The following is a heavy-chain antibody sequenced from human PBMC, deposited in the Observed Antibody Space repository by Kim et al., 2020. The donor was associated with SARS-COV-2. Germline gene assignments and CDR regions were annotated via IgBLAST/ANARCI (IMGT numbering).Heavy chain of an antibody. J-gene: IGHJ4*02. CDR3: ARVQGTGWFGETNTPDY. CDR1: GFTFSSYS. Sequence: GGSLRLSCAASGFTFSSYSMNWVRQAPGKGLEWVSSISSSSSYIYYADSVKGRFTISRDNAKNSLYLQMNSLRAEDTAVYYCARVQGTGWFGETNTPDYWGQGTLVTVSS. CDR2: ISSSSSYI. V-gene: IGHV3-21*01. D-gene: IGHD3-10*01.